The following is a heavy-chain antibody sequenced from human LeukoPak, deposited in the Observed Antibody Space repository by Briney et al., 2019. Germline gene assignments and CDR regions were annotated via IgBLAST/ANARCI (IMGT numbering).Heavy chain of an antibody. J-gene: IGHJ4*02. CDR1: GFTVSSNY. CDR3: ARGVTTGPPDY. D-gene: IGHD4-11*01. CDR2: IYSGGST. V-gene: IGHV3-66*02. Sequence: AGGSLRLSCAASGFTVSSNYMSWVRQAPGKGLKWVSVIYSGGSTYYADSVKGRFTISRDNSKNTLYLQMNSLRAEDTAVYYCARGVTTGPPDYWGQGTLVTVSS.